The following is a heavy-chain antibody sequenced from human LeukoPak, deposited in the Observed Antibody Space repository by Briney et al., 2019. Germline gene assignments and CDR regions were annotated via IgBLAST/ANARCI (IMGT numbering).Heavy chain of an antibody. D-gene: IGHD2-2*01. V-gene: IGHV3-23*01. CDR2: ISGSGGST. CDR3: AKDQVSSSSPNWFGP. J-gene: IGHJ5*02. CDR1: GFTFSSYA. Sequence: GGSLRLSCAASGFTFSSYAMSWVRQAPGKGLEWVSAISGSGGSTYYADSVKGRFTISRDNSKNTLYLQMNSLRAEDTAVYYCAKDQVSSSSPNWFGPWGQGTLVTVSS.